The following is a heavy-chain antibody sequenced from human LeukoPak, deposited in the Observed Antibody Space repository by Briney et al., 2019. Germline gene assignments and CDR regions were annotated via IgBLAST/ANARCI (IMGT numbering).Heavy chain of an antibody. CDR1: GFTFSDYY. V-gene: IGHV3-11*01. CDR2: ISSSRSTI. CDR3: ARDPSNYYYYGMDV. Sequence: GGPLRLSCAASGFTFSDYYMSGIRQAPGKGLEGVSYISSSRSTIYYADPLKGRFTISRDNAKNSLYLQMNSLRAEDTAVYYCARDPSNYYYYGMDVWGQGTTVTVSS. J-gene: IGHJ6*02.